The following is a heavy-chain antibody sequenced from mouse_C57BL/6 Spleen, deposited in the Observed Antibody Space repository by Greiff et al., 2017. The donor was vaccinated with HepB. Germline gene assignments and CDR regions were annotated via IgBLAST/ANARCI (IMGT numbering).Heavy chain of an antibody. J-gene: IGHJ4*01. Sequence: EVQLVESGPELVKPGASVKIPCKASGYTFTDYNMDWVKQSHGKSLEWIGDINPNNGGTIYNQKFKGKATLTVDKSSSTAYMELRSLTSEDTAVYYCARGVHYYGSSLYAMDYWGQGTSVTVSS. CDR1: GYTFTDYN. CDR3: ARGVHYYGSSLYAMDY. D-gene: IGHD1-1*01. V-gene: IGHV1-18*01. CDR2: INPNNGGT.